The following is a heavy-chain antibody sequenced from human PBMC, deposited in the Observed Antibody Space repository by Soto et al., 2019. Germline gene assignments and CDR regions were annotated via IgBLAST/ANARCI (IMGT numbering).Heavy chain of an antibody. CDR2: IWYDGSNK. Sequence: PGGSLRLSCAASGFTFSSYGMHWVRQAPGKGLEWVAVIWYDGSNKYYADSVKGRFTISRDNSKNTLYLQMNSLRAEDTAVYYCARGVVVVAATREPDAFDIWGQGTMVTVSS. V-gene: IGHV3-33*01. J-gene: IGHJ3*02. D-gene: IGHD2-15*01. CDR1: GFTFSSYG. CDR3: ARGVVVVAATREPDAFDI.